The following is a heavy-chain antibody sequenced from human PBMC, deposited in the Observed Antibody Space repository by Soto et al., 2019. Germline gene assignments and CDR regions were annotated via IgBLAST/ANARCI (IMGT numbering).Heavy chain of an antibody. J-gene: IGHJ5*02. CDR1: GYTFTSYG. CDR2: ISAYNGNT. V-gene: IGHV1-18*01. Sequence: AAPVKVSCKASGYTFTSYGISWVRQAPGQGLEWMGWISAYNGNTNYAQKLQGRVTMTTDTSTSTAYMELRSLRSDDTAVYYCARAWRVVGATAWFDPWGQGTLVTVSS. CDR3: ARAWRVVGATAWFDP. D-gene: IGHD1-26*01.